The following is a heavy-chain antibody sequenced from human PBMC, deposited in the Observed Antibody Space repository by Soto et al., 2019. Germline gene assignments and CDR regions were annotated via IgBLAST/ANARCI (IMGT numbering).Heavy chain of an antibody. CDR1: GGSFSGYY. Sequence: SETLSLTCAVYGGSFSGYYWSWIRQPPGKGLEWIGEINHSGSTNYNPSLKSRVTISVDTSKNQFSLKLSSVTAADTAVYYCARGSARFGELDLVYYYDYPGQRTLDTVSS. D-gene: IGHD3-10*01. CDR3: ARGSARFGELDLVYYYDY. J-gene: IGHJ4*02. CDR2: INHSGST. V-gene: IGHV4-34*01.